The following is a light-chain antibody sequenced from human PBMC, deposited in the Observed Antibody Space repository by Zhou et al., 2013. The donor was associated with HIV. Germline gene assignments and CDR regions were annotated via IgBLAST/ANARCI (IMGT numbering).Light chain of an antibody. CDR1: QSVANN. Sequence: EIVMTQSPATLSVSPGDRATLSCRASQSVANNLAWYQQKPGQAPRLLIYGASTRAAGIPARFRGSGSGTEFTLTITSLQSEDFAVYYCQQFTNWGTFGQGT. CDR2: GAS. V-gene: IGKV3-15*01. J-gene: IGKJ2*01. CDR3: QQFTNWGT.